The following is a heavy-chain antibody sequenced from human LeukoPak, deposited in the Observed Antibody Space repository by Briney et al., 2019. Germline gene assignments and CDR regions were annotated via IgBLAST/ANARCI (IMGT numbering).Heavy chain of an antibody. CDR3: ARVKKARAVAGTAGAFDI. Sequence: PSETLSLTCAVYGGSFSGYYWSWIRQPPGKGLEWIGEINHSGSTNYNPSLKSRVTISVDTSKNQFSLKLSSVTAADTAVYYCARVKKARAVAGTAGAFDIWGQGTMVTVSS. V-gene: IGHV4-34*01. CDR1: GGSFSGYY. J-gene: IGHJ3*02. D-gene: IGHD6-19*01. CDR2: INHSGST.